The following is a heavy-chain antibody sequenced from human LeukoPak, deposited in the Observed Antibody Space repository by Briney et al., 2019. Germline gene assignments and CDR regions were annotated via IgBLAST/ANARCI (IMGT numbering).Heavy chain of an antibody. CDR3: ARDLKGAAFDI. CDR1: GGSISSSSYY. V-gene: IGHV4-39*07. Sequence: PSETLSLTCTVSGGSISSSSYYWGWIRQPPGKGLEWIGSIYYSGSTYYNPSLKSRVTISVDTSKNHFSLKLNSVTAADTAVYYCARDLKGAAFDIWGQGTMVTVSS. CDR2: IYYSGST. J-gene: IGHJ3*02.